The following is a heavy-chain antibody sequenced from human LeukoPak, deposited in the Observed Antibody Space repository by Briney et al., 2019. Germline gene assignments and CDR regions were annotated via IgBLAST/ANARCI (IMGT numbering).Heavy chain of an antibody. CDR3: ERDSSGALDY. V-gene: IGHV3-7*03. CDR2: IKQDGSTK. Sequence: GGSLRLSCAASGFTFSSYWMAWVRQAPGKGLEWVANIKQDGSTKNYVDSVNGRFTISRDNAKNSLYLQMSSLRAEDTAVYYCERDSSGALDYWGQGTLVTVSS. D-gene: IGHD3-10*01. CDR1: GFTFSSYW. J-gene: IGHJ4*02.